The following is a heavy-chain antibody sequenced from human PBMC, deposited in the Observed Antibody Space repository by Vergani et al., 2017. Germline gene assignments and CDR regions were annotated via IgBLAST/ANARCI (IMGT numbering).Heavy chain of an antibody. CDR3: AKVGTVAFYYYYGMDV. Sequence: EVQLLESGGGLVQPGGSLRLSCAASGFTFSSYAMSWVRQAPGKGLEWVSAISGSGGSTYYADSVKGRFTISRDNSKNTLYLQMNSLRAVDTAVYYCAKVGTVAFYYYYGMDVWGQGTTVTVSS. D-gene: IGHD4-23*01. CDR1: GFTFSSYA. J-gene: IGHJ6*02. V-gene: IGHV3-23*01. CDR2: ISGSGGST.